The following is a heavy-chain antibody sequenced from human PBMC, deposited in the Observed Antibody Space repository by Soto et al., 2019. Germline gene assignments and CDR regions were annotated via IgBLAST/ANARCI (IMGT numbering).Heavy chain of an antibody. D-gene: IGHD6-19*01. CDR1: GFTFKNYN. CDR2: IDSSGSSI. J-gene: IGHJ4*02. V-gene: IGHV3-21*01. Sequence: KPGGSLRLSCAVSGFTFKNYNMNWVRQAPGKGLEWVSSIDSSGSSIYYADSVKGRFTISRDNAKNSLSLQMNSLRAEDSAVYYCATIAVTGTYDFHFDYWGQGTLVTVSS. CDR3: ATIAVTGTYDFHFDY.